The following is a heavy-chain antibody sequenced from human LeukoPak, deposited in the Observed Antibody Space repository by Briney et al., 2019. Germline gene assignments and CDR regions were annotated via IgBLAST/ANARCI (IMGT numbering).Heavy chain of an antibody. CDR2: IRYDGSNK. V-gene: IGHV3-30*02. J-gene: IGHJ4*02. Sequence: GGSLRLSCAASGFTFSNYGMHWVRQAPGKGLEWVAFIRYDGSNKYYADSVKGRFTISRDNSKNTLYLQMNSLRAEDTAVYYCAKEYCSSTSCSSFDYWGQGTLVTVSS. CDR1: GFTFSNYG. D-gene: IGHD2-2*01. CDR3: AKEYCSSTSCSSFDY.